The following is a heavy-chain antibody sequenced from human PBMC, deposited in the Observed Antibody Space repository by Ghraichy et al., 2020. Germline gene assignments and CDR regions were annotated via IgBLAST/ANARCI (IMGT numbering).Heavy chain of an antibody. CDR3: TRDNPGSYLDH. J-gene: IGHJ4*02. Sequence: WGSLRLSCSVSGFNFSSYWMTWVRQAPGEGLEWVANIKRDGSDKYYVDSVKGRFTISRDNGKNLLYLQMNGLKVEDTAIYFCTRDNPGSYLDHWGQGTLVTVSS. CDR1: GFNFSSYW. D-gene: IGHD3-10*01. CDR2: IKRDGSDK. V-gene: IGHV3-7*03.